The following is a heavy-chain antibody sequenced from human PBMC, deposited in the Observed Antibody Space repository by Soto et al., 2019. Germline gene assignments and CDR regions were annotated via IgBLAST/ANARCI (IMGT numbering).Heavy chain of an antibody. CDR3: ARDQQWLVWFDP. CDR2: ISSSSSYI. D-gene: IGHD6-19*01. V-gene: IGHV3-21*01. J-gene: IGHJ5*02. CDR1: GFTFSSYS. Sequence: GGSLRLSCAASGFTFSSYSMNWVRQAPGKGLEWVSSISSSSSYIYYADSVKGRFTISRDNAKNSLYLQMNSLRAEDTAVYYCARDQQWLVWFDPWGQGTLVTVSS.